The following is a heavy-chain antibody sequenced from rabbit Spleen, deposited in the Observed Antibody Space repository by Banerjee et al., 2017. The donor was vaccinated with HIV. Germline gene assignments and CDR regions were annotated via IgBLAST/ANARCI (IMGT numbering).Heavy chain of an antibody. CDR1: GVTFSFRSS. D-gene: IGHD8-1*01. V-gene: IGHV1S40*01. CDR3: ARDTASSVSSYGIDR. Sequence: SLEESGGDRVQPGSSLPLPCTASGVTFSFRSSMSWVRKAPGKGLEWMACIDAGSSGCTYFSTWSKGRFSIPKTSSTTVTLQKTRLTAADTATYFCARDTASSVSSYGIDRWGPGTLVTVS. J-gene: IGHJ6*01. CDR2: IDAGSSGCT.